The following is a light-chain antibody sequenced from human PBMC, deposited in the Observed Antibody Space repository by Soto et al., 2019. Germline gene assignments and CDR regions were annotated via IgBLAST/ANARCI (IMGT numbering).Light chain of an antibody. CDR1: KLGNEY. Sequence: YELTQPPAVSVSPGQTASITCSGDKLGNEYVFWYQQRPGQSPVLVIYQHSMRPSGISARFSGSTSGNTATLPISGTQTADEADYYCQAWDSSIAVFGGGTKVTVL. V-gene: IGLV3-1*01. J-gene: IGLJ3*02. CDR3: QAWDSSIAV. CDR2: QHS.